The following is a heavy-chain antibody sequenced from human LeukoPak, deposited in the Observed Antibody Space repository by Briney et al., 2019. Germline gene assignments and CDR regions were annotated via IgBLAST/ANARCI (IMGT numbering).Heavy chain of an antibody. CDR1: GYTFTSYG. V-gene: IGHV1-18*01. D-gene: IGHD3-22*01. J-gene: IGHJ4*02. Sequence: ASVKVSCKASGYTFTSYGISWVRQAPGQGLEWMGWISAYNGNTNYAQKLQGRVTMTTDTSTSTAYMELRSLRSDDTAVYYCAREASTYYYDSSGYYGSDYWGQGTLVTVSS. CDR2: ISAYNGNT. CDR3: AREASTYYYDSSGYYGSDY.